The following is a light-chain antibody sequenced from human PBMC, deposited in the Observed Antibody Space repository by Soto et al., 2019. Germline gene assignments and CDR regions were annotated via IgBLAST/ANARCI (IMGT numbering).Light chain of an antibody. CDR3: YSYAGSHNV. J-gene: IGLJ1*01. V-gene: IGLV2-8*01. Sequence: QSALTQPPSASGSPGQSVTISCTGTSSDVGGYNYVSWYQQHPGRAPRLMIYEVNKRPSGVPDRFSGSKSGDTASLTVSGLQAEDEADYYCYSYAGSHNVFGTGTKPPS. CDR1: SSDVGGYNY. CDR2: EVN.